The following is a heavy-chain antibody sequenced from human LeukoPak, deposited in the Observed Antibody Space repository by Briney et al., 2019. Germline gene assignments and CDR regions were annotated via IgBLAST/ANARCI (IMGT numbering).Heavy chain of an antibody. J-gene: IGHJ4*02. Sequence: GGSPRLSCAASGFTFSIYAMSWVRQAPGKGLEWVSAVSSSGGTTYYADSVKGRFTISRDNSKNTLYLQMNSLRADDAAVYYCATRIWGVYWGQGTLVTVSS. CDR2: VSSSGGTT. CDR3: ATRIWGVY. D-gene: IGHD7-27*01. CDR1: GFTFSIYA. V-gene: IGHV3-23*01.